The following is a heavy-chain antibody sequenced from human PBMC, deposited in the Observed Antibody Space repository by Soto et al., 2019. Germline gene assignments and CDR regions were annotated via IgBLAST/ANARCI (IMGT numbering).Heavy chain of an antibody. Sequence: QVQLVQSGAEVKKPGASVKVSCKASGYTFTDYYMHWVRQSPGQGLEWMGWIHPNSGVTKFPQKFQGSVIMTRDTAISTVYMELSRLTSDDTAIYYCARAGLTTLELATTYWGQGTLVTVSS. CDR2: IHPNSGVT. D-gene: IGHD5-12*01. CDR3: ARAGLTTLELATTY. J-gene: IGHJ4*02. CDR1: GYTFTDYY. V-gene: IGHV1-2*02.